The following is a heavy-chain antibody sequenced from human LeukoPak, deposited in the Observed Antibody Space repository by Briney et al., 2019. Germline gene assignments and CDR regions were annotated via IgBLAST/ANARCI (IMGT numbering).Heavy chain of an antibody. Sequence: SGPTLVKPTQTLTLTCDFSGFSLSTSGVAVCWIRQPPGKPLDWLAIIYWDGDKRYSPYLKNRLTITRDTSKNQVVLTMTNMDPLDTATYFCTRSLSSPDCSNSRCYYFDYWGQGTLVTVSS. V-gene: IGHV2-5*02. CDR3: TRSLSSPDCSNSRCYYFDY. D-gene: IGHD2-2*01. CDR1: GFSLSTSGVA. CDR2: IYWDGDK. J-gene: IGHJ4*02.